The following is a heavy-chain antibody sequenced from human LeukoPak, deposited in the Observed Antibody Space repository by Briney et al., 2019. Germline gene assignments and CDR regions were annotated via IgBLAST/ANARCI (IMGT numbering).Heavy chain of an antibody. J-gene: IGHJ3*02. Sequence: SETLSLTCTVSGYSISSGYYWGWIRQPPGKGLEWIGSIYHSGSTYYNPSLKSRVTISVDTSKNQFSLKLSSVTAADTAVYYCASPPSGSSPGVAFDIWGQGTMVTVSS. D-gene: IGHD1-26*01. CDR2: IYHSGST. CDR1: GYSISSGYY. CDR3: ASPPSGSSPGVAFDI. V-gene: IGHV4-38-2*02.